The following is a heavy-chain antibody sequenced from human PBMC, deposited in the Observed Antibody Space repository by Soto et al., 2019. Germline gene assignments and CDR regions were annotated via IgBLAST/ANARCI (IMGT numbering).Heavy chain of an antibody. D-gene: IGHD3-16*01. J-gene: IGHJ4*02. CDR1: GGSISSGGYY. CDR3: ARGGDEYYVDY. CDR2: SYYSGTT. Sequence: SETLSRTCTVSGGSISSGGYYWGWIRQHPGKGLQWMGYSYYSGTTFYNPSLKRRPTISVDPSKNQFSLRLSSVTAADTALDYCARGGDEYYVDYWGQGALVTVSS. V-gene: IGHV4-31*03.